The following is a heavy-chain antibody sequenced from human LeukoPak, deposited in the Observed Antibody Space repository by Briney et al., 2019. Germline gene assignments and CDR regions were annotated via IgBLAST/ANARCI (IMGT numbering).Heavy chain of an antibody. CDR2: ISGSGGST. J-gene: IGHJ6*02. CDR1: RFTFSNYA. CDR3: AKDRGYSYGYGYYGMDV. V-gene: IGHV3-23*01. D-gene: IGHD5-18*01. Sequence: GGSLRLSCSASRFTFSNYAMSWVRQAPGKGLEWVSAISGSGGSTYYADSVKGRFTISRDNSKNTLYLQMNSLRAEDTAVYYCAKDRGYSYGYGYYGMDVWGQGTTVTVSS.